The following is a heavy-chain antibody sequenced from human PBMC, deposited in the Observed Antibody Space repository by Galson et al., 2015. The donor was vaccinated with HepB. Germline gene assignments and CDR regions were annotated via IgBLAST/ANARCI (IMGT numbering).Heavy chain of an antibody. CDR1: GFAFSDYY. CDR2: ISSGNGYT. J-gene: IGHJ6*02. CDR3: ARGHKFCTSSSCDAYGMDV. Sequence: SLRLSCAASGFAFSDYYMSWIRQAPEKGPEWVSYISSGNGYTNYANSVKGRFTISRDNVDNSLFLQMNSLRADDTAVYHCARGHKFCTSSSCDAYGMDVWAKGPRSSSP. D-gene: IGHD6-13*01. V-gene: IGHV3-11*05.